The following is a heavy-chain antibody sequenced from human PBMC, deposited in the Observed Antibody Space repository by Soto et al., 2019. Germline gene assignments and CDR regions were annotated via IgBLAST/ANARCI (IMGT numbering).Heavy chain of an antibody. CDR3: ARRTPYCSSTSCYGVTSKNYYYYYMDV. CDR2: IYPGDSDT. Sequence: GESLKISCKGSGYSFTSYWIGWVRQIPGKGLEWMGIIYPGDSDTRYSPSFQGQVTISADKSISTAYLQWSSLKASDTAMYYCARRTPYCSSTSCYGVTSKNYYYYYMDVWGKGTTVTVSS. V-gene: IGHV5-51*01. D-gene: IGHD2-2*01. CDR1: GYSFTSYW. J-gene: IGHJ6*03.